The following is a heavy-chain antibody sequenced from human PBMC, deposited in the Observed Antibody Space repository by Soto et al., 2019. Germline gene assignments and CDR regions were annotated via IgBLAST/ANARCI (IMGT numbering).Heavy chain of an antibody. D-gene: IGHD2-15*01. CDR1: GGTFSSYT. Sequence: QVQLVQSGAEVKKPGSSVKVSCKASGGTFSSYTISWVRQAPGQGLVWMGRIIPILGIANYAQKFQGRVTITADKTTSTAYMEPSSLRSEDTAVYYCAREHVVVAGPLSGGGYYYYMDAWGKGTTVTVSS. J-gene: IGHJ6*03. CDR3: AREHVVVAGPLSGGGYYYYMDA. CDR2: IIPILGIA. V-gene: IGHV1-69*08.